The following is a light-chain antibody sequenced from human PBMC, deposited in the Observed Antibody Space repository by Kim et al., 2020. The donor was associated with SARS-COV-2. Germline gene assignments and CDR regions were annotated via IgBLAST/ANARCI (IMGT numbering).Light chain of an antibody. V-gene: IGLV3-1*01. Sequence: VSPGQTASIPCSGDQLGDKYVDWYQQKPGQSPVVVIYQDNKRPSGIPERFSGSNSGNTATLTISGTQAMDEADYYCQAWDSSTVVFGGGTQLTVL. J-gene: IGLJ3*02. CDR1: QLGDKY. CDR3: QAWDSSTVV. CDR2: QDN.